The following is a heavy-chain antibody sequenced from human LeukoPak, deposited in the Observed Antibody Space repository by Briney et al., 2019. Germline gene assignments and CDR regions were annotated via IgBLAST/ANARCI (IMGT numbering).Heavy chain of an antibody. CDR3: ARAVRGVGSDY. CDR2: IWYDGSNK. V-gene: IGHV3-33*01. Sequence: AGGSLRLSCAASGFTFSSHGMHWVRQAPGKGLEWVAVIWYDGSNKYYADSVKGRFTISRDDSKNTLYLQMNSLRVEDTAVYYCARAVRGVGSDYWGQGTLVTVSS. J-gene: IGHJ4*02. D-gene: IGHD3-10*01. CDR1: GFTFSSHG.